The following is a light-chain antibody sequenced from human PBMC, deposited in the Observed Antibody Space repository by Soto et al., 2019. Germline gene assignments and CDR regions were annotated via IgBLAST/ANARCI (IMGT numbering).Light chain of an antibody. CDR1: QSISSY. V-gene: IGKV3-11*01. J-gene: IGKJ2*01. Sequence: EIVLTQSPATLSLSPRDRATLSCRASQSISSYLAWYQQKPGQAPRLLIYDAPKRASGIPARFSGSGSGTDFTLTISSLEPEDFATYYCQHYNDYSYTFGPGTNLEIK. CDR2: DAP. CDR3: QHYNDYSYT.